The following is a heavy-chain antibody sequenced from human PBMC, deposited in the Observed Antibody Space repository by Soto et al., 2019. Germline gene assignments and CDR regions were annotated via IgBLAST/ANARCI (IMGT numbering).Heavy chain of an antibody. D-gene: IGHD3-10*01. CDR2: IGTLGDT. V-gene: IGHV3-13*04. Sequence: EAQLVESGGGLVQPGGSLRLSCAASGFTFRNYDMHWVRQATGKGLEWVSAIGTLGDTYYADSVKGRFTISREDGKNSLYLQMNSLRDGDTAVYCCARDGTYGSGRGPDWYFDLWGRGTLVTVSS. CDR3: ARDGTYGSGRGPDWYFDL. CDR1: GFTFRNYD. J-gene: IGHJ2*01.